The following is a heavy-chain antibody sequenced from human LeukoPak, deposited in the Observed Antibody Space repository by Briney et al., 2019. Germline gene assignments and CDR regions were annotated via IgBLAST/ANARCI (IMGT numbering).Heavy chain of an antibody. CDR1: GGTFSSYA. Sequence: GASVKVSCKASGGTFSSYAISWVRQAPGQGLEWMGGIIPIFATANYAQKFQGRVTITTDESTSTAYMELSSLRSEDTAVYYCARDEGGKLDYWGQGTLVTVSS. V-gene: IGHV1-69*05. J-gene: IGHJ4*02. CDR3: ARDEGGKLDY. CDR2: IIPIFATA. D-gene: IGHD4-23*01.